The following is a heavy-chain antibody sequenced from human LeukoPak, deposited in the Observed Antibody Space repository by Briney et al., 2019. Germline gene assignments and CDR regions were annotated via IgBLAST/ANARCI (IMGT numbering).Heavy chain of an antibody. Sequence: SETLSLTCTVSGGSISSYYWSWIRQPPGKGLEWIGYIYYSGSTNYNPSLKSRVTISVDTSKNRFSLKLSSVTAADTAVYYCARQGIAAAGTDYWGQGTLVTVSS. D-gene: IGHD6-13*01. CDR1: GGSISSYY. V-gene: IGHV4-59*01. CDR3: ARQGIAAAGTDY. J-gene: IGHJ4*02. CDR2: IYYSGST.